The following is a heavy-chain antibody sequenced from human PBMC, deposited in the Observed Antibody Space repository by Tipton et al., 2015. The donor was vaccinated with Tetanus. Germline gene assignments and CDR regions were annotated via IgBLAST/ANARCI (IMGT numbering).Heavy chain of an antibody. CDR2: ISSTSRYI. J-gene: IGHJ5*02. D-gene: IGHD6-25*01. CDR1: GFTFSTTK. CDR3: VSGSALGT. Sequence: GSLRLSCGVSGFTFSTTKMNWVRQAPGRGLEWVSSISSTSRYIYYADSLKGRFTISRDNAKNSLSLQMNSLRTGDTAVYYCVSGSALGTWGQGTLVTVSS. V-gene: IGHV3-21*01.